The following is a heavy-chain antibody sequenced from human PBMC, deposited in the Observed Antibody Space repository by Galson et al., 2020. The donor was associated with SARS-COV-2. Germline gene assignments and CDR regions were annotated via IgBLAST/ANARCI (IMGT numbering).Heavy chain of an antibody. V-gene: IGHV3-23*05. D-gene: IGHD5-12*01. J-gene: IGHJ4*02. CDR2: IWQSGRG. CDR1: GFNFPAYT. Sequence: GESLQISCAASGFNFPAYTFNWVRLPPGKGLEWVASIWQSGRGFYADSVKGRFTISRDNSKDTIYLHMNSLTVEDTATYYCVKDMVDNGFYDFDYWGQGTLVTVSS. CDR3: VKDMVDNGFYDFDY.